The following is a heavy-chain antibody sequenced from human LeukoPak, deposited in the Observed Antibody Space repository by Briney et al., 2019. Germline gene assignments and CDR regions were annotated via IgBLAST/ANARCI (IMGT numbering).Heavy chain of an antibody. Sequence: SETLSLTCTVSGGSISSSSYYWGWIRQPPGKGLEWIGTIYYSGSTYYNPSLKSRVTLSVDTSKNQFSLKLSSVTAADTAVYYCARDGRELPLDYWGQGTLVTVSS. V-gene: IGHV4-39*07. CDR3: ARDGRELPLDY. CDR1: GGSISSSSYY. CDR2: IYYSGST. D-gene: IGHD1-26*01. J-gene: IGHJ4*02.